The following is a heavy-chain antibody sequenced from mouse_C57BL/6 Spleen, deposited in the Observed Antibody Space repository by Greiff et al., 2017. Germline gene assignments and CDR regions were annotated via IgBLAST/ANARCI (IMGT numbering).Heavy chain of an antibody. V-gene: IGHV5-17*01. D-gene: IGHD2-5*01. J-gene: IGHJ4*01. Sequence: DVKLVESGGGLVKPGGSLKLSCAASGFTFSDYGMHWVRQAPEKGLEWVAYISSGSRTIYYADTVKGRFTISRDNAKNTLFLQMTSLRSEDTAMYYCARRAYSNYAMDYWGQGTSVTVSS. CDR2: ISSGSRTI. CDR1: GFTFSDYG. CDR3: ARRAYSNYAMDY.